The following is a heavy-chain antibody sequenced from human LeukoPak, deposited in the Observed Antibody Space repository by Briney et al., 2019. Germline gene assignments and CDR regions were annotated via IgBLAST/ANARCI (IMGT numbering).Heavy chain of an antibody. D-gene: IGHD3-10*01. CDR2: IFYSGST. CDR3: ARGFDGPEDY. J-gene: IGHJ4*02. V-gene: IGHV4-39*07. Sequence: PSETLSLTCTVSGGSISSSSYYWGWIRQPPGKGLEWIGSIFYSGSTYYNPSLKSRVTISVDKSKNQFSLKLSSVTAADTAVYYCARGFDGPEDYWGQGTLVTVSS. CDR1: GGSISSSSYY.